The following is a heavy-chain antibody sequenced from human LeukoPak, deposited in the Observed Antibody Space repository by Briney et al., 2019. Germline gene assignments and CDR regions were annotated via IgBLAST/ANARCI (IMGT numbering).Heavy chain of an antibody. J-gene: IGHJ4*02. CDR1: GGSISSSSYY. CDR3: ARENGYKYDY. D-gene: IGHD5-24*01. Sequence: SETLSLTCTVSGGSISSSSYYWGWIRQPPGKGLEWIGSIYYSGSTYYNPSLKSRVTISVDTSKNQFSLKLRSVTAADTAVYYCARENGYKYDYWGQGTLATVSS. CDR2: IYYSGST. V-gene: IGHV4-39*07.